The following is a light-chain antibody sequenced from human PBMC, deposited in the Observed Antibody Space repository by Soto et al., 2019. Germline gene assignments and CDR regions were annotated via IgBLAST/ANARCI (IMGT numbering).Light chain of an antibody. CDR2: AAS. CDR1: QGIRNN. J-gene: IGKJ5*01. Sequence: DTQLTQSPSSLSASVGDRVTITCRASQGIRNNLAWFQQKPGKAPKRLIYAASSLQTGVPSRFSGSGSGTEFTLIISSLQPEDFASYYCPQHESHPITFGQGTRLEIK. CDR3: PQHESHPIT. V-gene: IGKV1-17*01.